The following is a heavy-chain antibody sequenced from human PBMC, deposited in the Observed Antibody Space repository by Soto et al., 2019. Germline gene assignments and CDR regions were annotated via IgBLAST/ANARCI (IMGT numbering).Heavy chain of an antibody. J-gene: IGHJ6*03. V-gene: IGHV3-7*01. CDR1: GFTFSNHW. Sequence: EVQVVESGGGVVQPGGSLRLSCAASGFTFSNHWMTWVRQAPGKGLEWVAKIKQDGSKKYYVDSVKGRFTLSRDNAKNSLYLQMNSPRAEDTAVYYCARDTGYCRSTNCYLSYYDYRDVWGKGTTVTVSS. CDR2: IKQDGSKK. CDR3: ARDTGYCRSTNCYLSYYDYRDV. D-gene: IGHD2-2*03.